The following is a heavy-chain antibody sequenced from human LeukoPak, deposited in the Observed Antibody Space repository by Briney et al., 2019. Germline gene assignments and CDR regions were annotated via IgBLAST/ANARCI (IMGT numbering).Heavy chain of an antibody. Sequence: GRSLRLSCAASGFTFDDYAMHWVRQAPGKGLEWVSGISWNSGSIAYADSVKGRFTISRDNAKNSLYLQMNSLRAEDTALYYCAKDIFEYISSSDAFDIWGQGTMVTVSS. CDR2: ISWNSGSI. CDR3: AKDIFEYISSSDAFDI. J-gene: IGHJ3*02. D-gene: IGHD6-6*01. CDR1: GFTFDDYA. V-gene: IGHV3-9*01.